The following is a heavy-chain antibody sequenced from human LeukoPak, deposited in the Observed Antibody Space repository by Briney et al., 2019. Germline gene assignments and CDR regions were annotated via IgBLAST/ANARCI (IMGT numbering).Heavy chain of an antibody. V-gene: IGHV3-48*03. Sequence: PGGSLRLSCAASAFTFSTYEMNWVRQAPGKGLEWVSYISSRGSTLYYADSVKGRFNISRDNAKNSLYLQMNSLRAEDTAIYYCARGRDGELDYWGQGTLVTVSS. CDR1: AFTFSTYE. J-gene: IGHJ4*02. CDR2: ISSRGSTL. D-gene: IGHD1-7*01. CDR3: ARGRDGELDY.